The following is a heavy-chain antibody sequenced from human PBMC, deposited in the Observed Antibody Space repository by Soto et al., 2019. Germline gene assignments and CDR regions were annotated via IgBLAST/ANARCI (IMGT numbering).Heavy chain of an antibody. CDR2: ISYDGSNS. CDR3: AGGDNYYALGV. CDR1: ASTFSNYI. J-gene: IGHJ6*02. Sequence: QLQLVESGGCVVQPGRSLRLSCAASASTFSNYIMHWVRQAPGKGLEWVAFISYDGSNSNYADFVEGRFTISRDNPKTMLDLQLSSLRPDDTAVYYCAGGDNYYALGVWGQGTTVTVSS. D-gene: IGHD2-21*01. V-gene: IGHV3-30*04.